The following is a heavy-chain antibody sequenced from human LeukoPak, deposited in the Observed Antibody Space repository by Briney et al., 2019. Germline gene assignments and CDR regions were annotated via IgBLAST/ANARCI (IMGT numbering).Heavy chain of an antibody. CDR3: ARDTGEGAANPLDYYGSGMPDY. D-gene: IGHD3-10*01. V-gene: IGHV1-46*01. CDR1: GYTFTSYY. Sequence: ASVKVSCKASGYTFTSYYMHWVRQAPGQGLEWMGIINPSGGSTSYAQKFQGRVTMTRDTSTSTVYMELSSLRSEDTAVYYCARDTGEGAANPLDYYGSGMPDYWGQGTLVTVSS. J-gene: IGHJ4*02. CDR2: INPSGGST.